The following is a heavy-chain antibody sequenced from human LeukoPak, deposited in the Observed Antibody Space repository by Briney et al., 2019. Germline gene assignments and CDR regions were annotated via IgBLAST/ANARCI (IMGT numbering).Heavy chain of an antibody. V-gene: IGHV3-48*01. J-gene: IGHJ4*02. CDR1: GFTFSRYS. D-gene: IGHD3-10*01. CDR3: ARDRWFGESLPAHFDY. CDR2: ISSTGSTV. Sequence: GGSLRLSCAVSGFTFSRYSMSWVRQAPGKGLEWISYISSTGSTVYYADSVEGRFTISRDNAQNSLYLQMNNLRAEDTAVYYCARDRWFGESLPAHFDYWGQGTLVTVSS.